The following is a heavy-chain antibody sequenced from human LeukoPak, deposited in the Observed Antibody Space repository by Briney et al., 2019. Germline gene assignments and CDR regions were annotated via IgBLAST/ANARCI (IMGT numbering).Heavy chain of an antibody. D-gene: IGHD1-26*01. V-gene: IGHV3-33*01. CDR3: ARDRGSGSYYFPDY. J-gene: IGHJ4*02. Sequence: PGGSLRLSCAASGFTFSSYGMHWVRQAPGKGLEWVAVIWYDGSNKYYADSVKGRFTISRDNSKNTLYLQMNSLRAEDTAVYYCARDRGSGSYYFPDYWGQGTPVTVSS. CDR1: GFTFSSYG. CDR2: IWYDGSNK.